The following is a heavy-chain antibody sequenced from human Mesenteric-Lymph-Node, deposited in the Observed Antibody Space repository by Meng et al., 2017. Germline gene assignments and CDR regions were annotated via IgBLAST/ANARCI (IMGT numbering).Heavy chain of an antibody. V-gene: IGHV4-38-2*02. D-gene: IGHD4-17*01. CDR2: IYHSGRT. J-gene: IGHJ4*02. CDR1: GYSIRSDNY. CDR3: AREALYGDYIPDY. Sequence: SETLSLTCSVSGYSIRSDNYWSWIRQPPGKGLEWIATIYHSGRTYYNPSLKSRVTMSVDTSKNQFSLNLSFVSVAETAVYYCAREALYGDYIPDYWGQGMLVTVSS.